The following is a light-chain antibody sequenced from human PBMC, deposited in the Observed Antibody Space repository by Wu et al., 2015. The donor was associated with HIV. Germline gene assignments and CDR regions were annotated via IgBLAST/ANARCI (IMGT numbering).Light chain of an antibody. CDR2: GAS. J-gene: IGKJ4*01. Sequence: EIVMTQSPATLSVSPGERATLSCRASQSVSINLAWYQQKVGQAPRLLIYGASARATGISARFSGSGSGTQFTLTISSPQSEDIAVYYCHQYHDWPLSLGGGTKVEIK. CDR1: QSVSIN. CDR3: HQYHDWPLS. V-gene: IGKV3-15*01.